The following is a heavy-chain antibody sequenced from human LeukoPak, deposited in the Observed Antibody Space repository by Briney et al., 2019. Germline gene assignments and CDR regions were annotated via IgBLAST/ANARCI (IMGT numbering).Heavy chain of an antibody. CDR1: GGSMSSSGYY. CDR3: ARVLAYCGGDCYSRWFDP. Sequence: SETLSLTCTVSGGSMSSSGYYWGWIRQSPGKGLEWIGSIYWTGSTYYNPSLKSRITISVDTSKNQFSLKLSSVTAADTAVYYCARVLAYCGGDCYSRWFDPWGQGTLVTVSS. D-gene: IGHD2-21*02. CDR2: IYWTGST. J-gene: IGHJ5*02. V-gene: IGHV4-39*07.